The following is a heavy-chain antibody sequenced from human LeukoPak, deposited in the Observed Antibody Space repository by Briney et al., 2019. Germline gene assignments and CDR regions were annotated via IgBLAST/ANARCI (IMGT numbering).Heavy chain of an antibody. V-gene: IGHV3-53*01. CDR1: GFTVSSNY. D-gene: IGHD2-15*01. J-gene: IGHJ3*02. Sequence: GGSLRLSCAASGFTVSSNYMSWVRQAPGKGLGWVSVIYSGGSTYYADSVKGRFTISRDNSKNTLYLQMNSLRAEDTAVYYCARVSPVDHAFDIWGQGTMVTVSS. CDR2: IYSGGST. CDR3: ARVSPVDHAFDI.